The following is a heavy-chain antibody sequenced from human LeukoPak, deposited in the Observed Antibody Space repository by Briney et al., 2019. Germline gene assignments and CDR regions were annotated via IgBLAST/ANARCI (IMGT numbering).Heavy chain of an antibody. CDR3: VRGQWELLSFFDY. CDR2: INPNSGGT. V-gene: IGHV1-2*02. CDR1: GYTFTGNY. D-gene: IGHD1-26*01. J-gene: IGHJ4*02. Sequence: ASVKVSCKASGYTFTGNYIHWVRHAPAQGLEWKGWINPNSGGTNYAQKVQGRVTMTRDTSISTAYVELSRLRSDDTAVYYCVRGQWELLSFFDYWGQGTLVTVSS.